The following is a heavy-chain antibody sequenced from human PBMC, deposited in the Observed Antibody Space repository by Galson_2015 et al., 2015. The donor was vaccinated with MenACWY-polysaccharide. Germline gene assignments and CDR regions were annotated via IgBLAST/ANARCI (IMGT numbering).Heavy chain of an antibody. CDR1: GFTFSSYT. J-gene: IGHJ4*02. D-gene: IGHD2-15*01. CDR2: ISESGGRT. V-gene: IGHV3-23*01. CDR3: AKAGDMSWWAY. Sequence: SLRLSCAASGFTFSSYTMSWVRQAPGKGLEWVSDISESGGRTYYVDSVKGRFTISRDNSKSTLWLQMNSLRAEDTALYYCAKAGDMSWWAYWGQGTLVTVSS.